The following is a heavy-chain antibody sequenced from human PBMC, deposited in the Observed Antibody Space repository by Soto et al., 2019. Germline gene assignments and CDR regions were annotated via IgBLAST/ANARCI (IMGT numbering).Heavy chain of an antibody. Sequence: QVQLVESGGGVVQPGRSLRLSCAASGFTFSSYGMHWVRQAPGKGLEWVAVIWYDGSNKYYADSVKGRFTISRDNSKNTLYLQMNSLRAEDTAVYYCARDGTRGIGQLLDYWGQGTLVTVSS. CDR1: GFTFSSYG. D-gene: IGHD2-2*01. V-gene: IGHV3-33*01. CDR3: ARDGTRGIGQLLDY. CDR2: IWYDGSNK. J-gene: IGHJ4*02.